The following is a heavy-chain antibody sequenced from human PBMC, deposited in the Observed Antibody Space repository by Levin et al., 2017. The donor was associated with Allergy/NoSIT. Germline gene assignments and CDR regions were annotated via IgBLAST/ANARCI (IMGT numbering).Heavy chain of an antibody. J-gene: IGHJ5*01. CDR3: ARGAGYYGP. Sequence: SETLSLTCSVSGGSVNGFYWSWIRQTPQKGLEWIGYVHSSGSTTYNPSLRRRVTISVDTFMNQFSLGLTSVTAADTAVYYCARGAGYYGPWGQGTLVTVSS. V-gene: IGHV4-4*08. D-gene: IGHD3-10*01. CDR2: VHSSGST. CDR1: GGSVNGFY.